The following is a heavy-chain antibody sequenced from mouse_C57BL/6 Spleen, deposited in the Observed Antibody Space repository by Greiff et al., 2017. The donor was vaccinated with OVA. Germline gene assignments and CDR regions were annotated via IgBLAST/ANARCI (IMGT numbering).Heavy chain of an antibody. CDR1: GFNIKDDY. Sequence: EVKLQESGAELVRPGASVKLSCTASGFNIKDDYMHWVKQRPEQGLEWIGWIDPENGDTEYASKFQGKATITADTSSNTAYLQLSSLTSEDTAVYYCTPLLRYSAWFAYWGQGTLVTVSA. CDR3: TPLLRYSAWFAY. D-gene: IGHD1-1*01. CDR2: IDPENGDT. J-gene: IGHJ3*01. V-gene: IGHV14-4*01.